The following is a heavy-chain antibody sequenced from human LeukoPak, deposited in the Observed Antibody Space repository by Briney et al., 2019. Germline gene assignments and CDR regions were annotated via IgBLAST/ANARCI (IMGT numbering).Heavy chain of an antibody. Sequence: PSETLSLTCTVSGGSISSGSYYWGWIRQPPRKGLEWIGNVYYSGSTYYNPSLKSRVTISVDTSKNQFSLKLSSVTAADTAVYYCARDQGDSSSWSQIDYWGQGTLVTVSS. CDR3: ARDQGDSSSWSQIDY. CDR1: GGSISSGSYY. D-gene: IGHD6-13*01. V-gene: IGHV4-39*07. J-gene: IGHJ4*02. CDR2: VYYSGST.